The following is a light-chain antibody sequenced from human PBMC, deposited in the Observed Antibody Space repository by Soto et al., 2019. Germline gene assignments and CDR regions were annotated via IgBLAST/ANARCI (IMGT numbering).Light chain of an antibody. Sequence: DIQMTQSPSSLSASVGDRVTITCRASQSIYNYLNWYQQKPGKAPQLLIFAASSLQSGVPSRFSGSESGTDFTLTISSRQPEDFATYYCQQSYSTPRTFGQGTKVDIK. CDR2: AAS. CDR1: QSIYNY. V-gene: IGKV1-39*01. CDR3: QQSYSTPRT. J-gene: IGKJ1*01.